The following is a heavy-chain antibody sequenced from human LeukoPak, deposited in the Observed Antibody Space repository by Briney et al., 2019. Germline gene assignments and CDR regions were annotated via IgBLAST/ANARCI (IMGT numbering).Heavy chain of an antibody. CDR3: ARGANYDYVWGSYRRSPIFDY. CDR1: GGSFSGYY. J-gene: IGHJ4*02. V-gene: IGHV4-34*01. D-gene: IGHD3-16*02. Sequence: SETLSLTCAVYGGSFSGYYWSWIRQPPGKGLEWIGEINHSGSTNYNPSLKSRVTISVDTSKNQFSLKLSSVTAADTAVDYCARGANYDYVWGSYRRSPIFDYWGQGTLVTVSS. CDR2: INHSGST.